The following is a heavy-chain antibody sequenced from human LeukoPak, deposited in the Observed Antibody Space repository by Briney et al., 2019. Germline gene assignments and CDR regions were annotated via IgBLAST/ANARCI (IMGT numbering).Heavy chain of an antibody. V-gene: IGHV3-48*03. J-gene: IGHJ4*02. D-gene: IGHD2-15*01. CDR2: ISSSGSTI. Sequence: GGSLRLSCAASGFTFSSYVMNWVRQAPGKGLEWVSYISSSGSTIYYADSVKGRFTISRDNAKNSLYLQMNSLRAEDTAVYYCARDGLEYCSGGSCYYDYWGQGTLVTVSS. CDR1: GFTFSSYV. CDR3: ARDGLEYCSGGSCYYDY.